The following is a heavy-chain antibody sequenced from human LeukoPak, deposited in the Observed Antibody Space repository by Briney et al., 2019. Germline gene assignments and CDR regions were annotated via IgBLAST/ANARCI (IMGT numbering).Heavy chain of an antibody. CDR1: GFTFSIYW. Sequence: GGSLRLSCAASGFTFSIYWMSWVRQAPGKGRECVANIKRDVSEKYYVESVKGRFTTSRDNAKTSLYLHMNSLRAEEKAVYYCARHYYDSSGYSPAGPDDAFDIWGQGTMVTVSS. J-gene: IGHJ3*02. CDR2: IKRDVSEK. D-gene: IGHD3-22*01. CDR3: ARHYYDSSGYSPAGPDDAFDI. V-gene: IGHV3-7*01.